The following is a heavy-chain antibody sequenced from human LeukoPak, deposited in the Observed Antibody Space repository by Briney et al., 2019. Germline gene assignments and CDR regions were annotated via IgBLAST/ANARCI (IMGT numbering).Heavy chain of an antibody. J-gene: IGHJ4*02. V-gene: IGHV3-53*01. CDR1: GFTVSSNY. Sequence: PGGSLRLSCAASGFTVSSNYMSWVRQAPGKGLGWVSVIYSGGSTYYADSVKGRFTISRDNSKNTLYLQMNSLRAEDTAVYYCARSGSDSSSLTFDYWGQGTLVTVSS. D-gene: IGHD6-13*01. CDR2: IYSGGST. CDR3: ARSGSDSSSLTFDY.